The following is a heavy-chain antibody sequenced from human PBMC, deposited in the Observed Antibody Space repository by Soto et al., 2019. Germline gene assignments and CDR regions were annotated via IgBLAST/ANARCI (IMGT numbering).Heavy chain of an antibody. V-gene: IGHV1-69*11. CDR2: IVPVLDTP. J-gene: IGHJ5*01. CDR1: GGSLNSHA. D-gene: IGHD3-10*01. CDR3: ARDSPYYGRGLSWFDS. Sequence: QVQLVQSGAEVRNPGSSVKVSCKASGGSLNSHAFSWVRRAPGQGLEWMGKIVPVLDTPNYAQQFQGRVTSTAEESTSTVYIELSSLTYEDTAVYYGARDSPYYGRGLSWFDSWGQGTLVTVSS.